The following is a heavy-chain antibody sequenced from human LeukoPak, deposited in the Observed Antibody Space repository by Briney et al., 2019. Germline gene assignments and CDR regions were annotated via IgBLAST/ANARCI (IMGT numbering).Heavy chain of an antibody. D-gene: IGHD5-24*01. V-gene: IGHV3-21*01. CDR3: AKDRGRDGYNWDYFDY. J-gene: IGHJ4*02. CDR2: ISSTSDLI. CDR1: GFTFSSYS. Sequence: GGSLRLSCAASGFTFSSYSINWVRQAPGKGLEWVSSISSTSDLIFYADSVKGRFTISRDNAKNSLSLQMNGLRAEDTAVYYCAKDRGRDGYNWDYFDYWGQGTLVTVSS.